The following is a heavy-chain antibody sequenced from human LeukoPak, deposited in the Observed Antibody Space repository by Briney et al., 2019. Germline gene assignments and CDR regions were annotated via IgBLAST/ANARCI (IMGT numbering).Heavy chain of an antibody. CDR1: GFTISSYE. Sequence: GGSLRLSCAASGFTISSYEMNWVRQAPGKGLEWVSAISGSDGSTYYTDSVKGRFTISRDNSKNTLYLQMTSLRAEDTAVYYCAKEVRGSYYEWFDYWGQGTLVTVSS. J-gene: IGHJ4*02. D-gene: IGHD1-26*01. CDR2: ISGSDGST. CDR3: AKEVRGSYYEWFDY. V-gene: IGHV3-23*01.